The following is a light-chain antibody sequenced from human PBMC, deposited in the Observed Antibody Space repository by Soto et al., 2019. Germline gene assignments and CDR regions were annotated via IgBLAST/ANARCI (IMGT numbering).Light chain of an antibody. Sequence: QSALTQPPSASGSPGQSVTISCTGTSSDVGAYNYVSWYQQHPGKAPKLMIYEVTRRPSGVPDRFSGSKSGNTASLNVSGLQAEDEADYYCCSYADNTDYVFGTGTKVT. V-gene: IGLV2-8*01. J-gene: IGLJ1*01. CDR1: SSDVGAYNY. CDR3: CSYADNTDYV. CDR2: EVT.